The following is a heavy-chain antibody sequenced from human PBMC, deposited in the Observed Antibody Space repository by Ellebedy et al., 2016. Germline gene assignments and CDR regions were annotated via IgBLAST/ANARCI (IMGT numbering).Heavy chain of an antibody. J-gene: IGHJ6*02. V-gene: IGHV3-7*01. CDR1: GFTFSSYS. CDR3: ARAPSGGGYDSEEDYYYGMDV. CDR2: IKQDGSEK. D-gene: IGHD5-12*01. Sequence: GESLKISXAASGFTFSSYSMNWVRQAPGKGLEWVANIKQDGSEKYYVDSVKGRFTISRDNAKNSLYLQMNSLRAEDTAVYYCARAPSGGGYDSEEDYYYGMDVWGQGTTVTVSS.